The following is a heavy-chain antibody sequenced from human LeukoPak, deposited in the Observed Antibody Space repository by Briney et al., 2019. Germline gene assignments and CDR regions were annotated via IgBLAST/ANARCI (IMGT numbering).Heavy chain of an antibody. V-gene: IGHV3-30*02. D-gene: IGHD3-22*01. CDR3: AKDRHYYDSSGYYTY. CDR2: IRYDGSNK. CDR1: GFTFSSYG. J-gene: IGHJ4*02. Sequence: GGSLRLSCAVSGFTFSSYGMHWVRQAPGKGLEWVAFIRYDGSNKYYADSVKGRFTISRDNSKNTLYLQMNSLRAEDTAVYYCAKDRHYYDSSGYYTYWGQGTLVTVSS.